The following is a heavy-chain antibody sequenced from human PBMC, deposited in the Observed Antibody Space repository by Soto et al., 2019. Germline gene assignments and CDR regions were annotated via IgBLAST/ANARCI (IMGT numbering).Heavy chain of an antibody. CDR3: AKGTHGNPYDSSGYYFDY. V-gene: IGHV3-23*01. J-gene: IGHJ4*02. CDR2: ISGSGGST. Sequence: VVSLSLSCAASGFTFSSYAMSWVRQAPGEGLEWVSAISGSGGSTYYADSVKGRFTISRDNSKNTLYLQMNSLRAEDTAVYYCAKGTHGNPYDSSGYYFDYWGQGTLVTVSS. CDR1: GFTFSSYA. D-gene: IGHD3-22*01.